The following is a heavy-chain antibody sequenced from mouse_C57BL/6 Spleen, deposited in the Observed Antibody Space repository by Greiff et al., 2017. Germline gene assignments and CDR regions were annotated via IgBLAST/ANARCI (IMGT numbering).Heavy chain of an antibody. V-gene: IGHV5-4*01. D-gene: IGHD2-4*01. Sequence: DVHLVESGGGLVKPGGSLKLSCAASGFTFSSYAMSWVRQTPEKRLEWVATLSDGGRYTYYPDNVKGRFTISRDNAKNNLYLQMSHLKSEDTAMYYCAREDYYYDGNFDYWGQGTTLTVSS. J-gene: IGHJ2*01. CDR3: AREDYYYDGNFDY. CDR1: GFTFSSYA. CDR2: LSDGGRYT.